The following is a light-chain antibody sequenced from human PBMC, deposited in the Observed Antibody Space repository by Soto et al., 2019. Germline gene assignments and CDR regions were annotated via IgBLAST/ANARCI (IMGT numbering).Light chain of an antibody. CDR1: NSNIGADYG. Sequence: QSVLTQPPSVSGAPGQRVTISCTGINSNIGADYGVQWYQQFPGTAPKLLIYGNNNRPSGVSDRFSGSKSATSASLAITGLQPGDEADYYCQSYDSNLVGLVFGAGTKVTVL. V-gene: IGLV1-40*01. CDR3: QSYDSNLVGLV. CDR2: GNN. J-gene: IGLJ3*02.